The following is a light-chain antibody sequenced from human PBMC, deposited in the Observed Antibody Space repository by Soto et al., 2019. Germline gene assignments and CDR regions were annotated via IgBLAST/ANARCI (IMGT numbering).Light chain of an antibody. Sequence: EIVLTQSPGTLSLSPGERATLSCRASQSISSSYLAWYQQKPGQAPRLLIYGASSRATGIPDRFSGSGSGTDFTLTISRLEPEDFAVYYCQQYSSSRTFGQGTKVDI. J-gene: IGKJ1*01. CDR3: QQYSSSRT. CDR1: QSISSSY. V-gene: IGKV3-20*01. CDR2: GAS.